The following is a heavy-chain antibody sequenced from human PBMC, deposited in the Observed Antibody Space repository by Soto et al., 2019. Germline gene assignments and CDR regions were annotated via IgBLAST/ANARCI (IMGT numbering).Heavy chain of an antibody. CDR1: GFTFSSYA. J-gene: IGHJ5*02. Sequence: GGSLRLSCEASGFTFSSYARHWVRQAPGKGLQWVAVISYDGSNKYYADSVKGRFTISRDNSKNTLYLHMNSLRAEDTAVYYCASGSYSSSWFNWFDPWGQGTLVTVSS. D-gene: IGHD6-13*01. CDR3: ASGSYSSSWFNWFDP. V-gene: IGHV3-30-3*01. CDR2: ISYDGSNK.